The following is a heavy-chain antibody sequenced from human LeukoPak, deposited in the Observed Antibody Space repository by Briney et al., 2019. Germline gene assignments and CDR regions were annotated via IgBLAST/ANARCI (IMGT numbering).Heavy chain of an antibody. CDR2: IIPIFGTA. Sequence: SVKVSCKASGGTFSSYATSWVRQAPGQGLEWMGGIIPIFGTANYAQKFQGRVTITTDESPSTAYMELSSLRSEDTAVYYCASGGGERGPIDYWGQGTLVTVSS. CDR1: GGTFSSYA. V-gene: IGHV1-69*05. J-gene: IGHJ4*02. CDR3: ASGGGERGPIDY. D-gene: IGHD2-21*01.